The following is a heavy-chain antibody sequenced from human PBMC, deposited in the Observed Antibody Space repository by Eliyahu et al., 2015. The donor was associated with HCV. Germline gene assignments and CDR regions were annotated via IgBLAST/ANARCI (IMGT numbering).Heavy chain of an antibody. CDR2: FHFGGPA. CDR3: ARDPSDGKWFLDF. Sequence: QVQLQESGPGLVKPSQTLSLTCSVSGGSINSASYTWTWIRQPAGKGLEWIGRFHFGGPAEYNPSLKSRLFISADTSKNQFSLNLNSVTAADTAVYYCARDPSDGKWFLDFWGQGIPVTVSS. D-gene: IGHD3-22*01. J-gene: IGHJ4*02. V-gene: IGHV4-61*02. CDR1: GGSINSASYT.